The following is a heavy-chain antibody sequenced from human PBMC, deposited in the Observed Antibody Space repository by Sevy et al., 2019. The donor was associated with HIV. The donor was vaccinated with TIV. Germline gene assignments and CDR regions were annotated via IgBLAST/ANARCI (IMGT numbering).Heavy chain of an antibody. CDR3: ARDSTTRPRVLDY. V-gene: IGHV4-59*01. Sequence: SETLSLTCSVSGGSISSYFWTWVRQSPGKGLEWIGNIYFTGNTDYSPSLKSRVPLSLDTSKCQFSLTLKSVTAADTAIYFCARDSTTRPRVLDYWGQGTLVTVSS. J-gene: IGHJ4*02. CDR2: IYFTGNT. CDR1: GGSISSYF. D-gene: IGHD1-1*01.